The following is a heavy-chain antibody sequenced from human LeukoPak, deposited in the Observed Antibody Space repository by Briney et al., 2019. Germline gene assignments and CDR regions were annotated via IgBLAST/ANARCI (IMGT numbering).Heavy chain of an antibody. D-gene: IGHD7-27*01. CDR2: ISWNSGSI. CDR3: AKTGGPWD. CDR1: GFTFDDYA. V-gene: IGHV3-9*01. Sequence: GGSLRLSCAASGFTFDDYAMHWVRQAPGKGLEWVSGISWNSGSIGYADSVKGRFTISRDNAKNSLYLQMNSLRAGDAAVYYCAKTGGPWDWGQGTLVTVSS. J-gene: IGHJ4*02.